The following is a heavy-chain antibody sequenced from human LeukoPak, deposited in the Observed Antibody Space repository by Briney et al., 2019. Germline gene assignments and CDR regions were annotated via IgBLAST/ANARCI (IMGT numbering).Heavy chain of an antibody. CDR1: GFTFSSYG. CDR2: IWYDGSNK. J-gene: IGHJ4*02. V-gene: IGHV3-33*06. Sequence: GGSLRLSCAASGFTFSSYGMHWVRQAPGKGLEWVAVIWYDGSNKYYADSVKGRFTISRDNSKNTPYLQMNSLRAEDTAVYYCAKDTRRIVVVPAADYWGQGTLVTVSS. D-gene: IGHD2-2*01. CDR3: AKDTRRIVVVPAADY.